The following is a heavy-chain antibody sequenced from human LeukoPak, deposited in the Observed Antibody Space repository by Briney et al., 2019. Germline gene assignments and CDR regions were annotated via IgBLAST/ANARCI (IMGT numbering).Heavy chain of an antibody. J-gene: IGHJ4*02. V-gene: IGHV3-7*03. CDR1: GFTFSNYW. Sequence: GGSLRLSCAASGFTFSNYWMSWVRQAPGKGLEWVANIKQEGSEKYHVDSVKGRFTISRDNAKNSLYLQMNSLRAEDTALYYCAKKGLVGAGYYFDYWGQGTLVTVSS. CDR3: AKKGLVGAGYYFDY. D-gene: IGHD1-26*01. CDR2: IKQEGSEK.